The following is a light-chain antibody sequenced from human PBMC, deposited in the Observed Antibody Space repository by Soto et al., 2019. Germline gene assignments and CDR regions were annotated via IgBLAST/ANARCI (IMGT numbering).Light chain of an antibody. V-gene: IGKV1-33*01. CDR2: DAS. CDR3: QKYDNLPIT. J-gene: IGKJ5*01. Sequence: DIQMTQSPSSLSASVGDTVTITCRASQSISSYLNWYQQKTGKAPKLLIYDASNLETGVPSRFSGSGSGTDFTFTISRLQPEDIATYYCQKYDNLPITFGQGTRLEIK. CDR1: QSISSY.